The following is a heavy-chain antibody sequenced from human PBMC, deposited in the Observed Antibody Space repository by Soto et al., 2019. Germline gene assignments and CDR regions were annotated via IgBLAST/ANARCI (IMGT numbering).Heavy chain of an antibody. CDR3: AKTPMEPVGTHFCDL. V-gene: IGHV3-23*01. D-gene: IGHD5-12*01. J-gene: IGHJ4*02. Sequence: EMKLMESGGGLVQPGGSLRLSCAGSGFKFADYALAWVRQAPGKGLEWVTSISGAAHGSFTADSVRGRFTVSRDNSKDTLFLQMNNLRAEDTAIYYCAKTPMEPVGTHFCDLWGQGTLVTVSS. CDR1: GFKFADYA. CDR2: ISGAAHGS.